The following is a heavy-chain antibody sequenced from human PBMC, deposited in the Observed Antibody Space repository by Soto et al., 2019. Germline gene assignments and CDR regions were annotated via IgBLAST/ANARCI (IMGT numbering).Heavy chain of an antibody. V-gene: IGHV3-64*01. J-gene: IGHJ4*02. CDR3: ARESGYSYASTFDY. CDR2: ISSNGGST. Sequence: GGSLRLSCAASGFTFSSYAMHWVRQAPGKGLEYVSAISSNGGSTYYANSVKGRFTISRDNSKNTLYLQMGSLRAEDMAVYYCARESGYSYASTFDYWGQGTLVTVSS. D-gene: IGHD5-18*01. CDR1: GFTFSSYA.